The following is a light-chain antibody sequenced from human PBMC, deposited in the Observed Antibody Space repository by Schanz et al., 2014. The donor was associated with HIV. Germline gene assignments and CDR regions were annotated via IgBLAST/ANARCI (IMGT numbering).Light chain of an antibody. Sequence: EVVLTQSPATLSVSPGERATLSCRASQSVSSSYLAWYQQKPGLAPRLLIYDASSRATGIPDRFSGSGSGTDFTLTISRLEPEDFAVYYCQQYSSSPLTFGGGTKVEIK. V-gene: IGKV3D-20*01. CDR3: QQYSSSPLT. CDR2: DAS. CDR1: QSVSSSY. J-gene: IGKJ4*01.